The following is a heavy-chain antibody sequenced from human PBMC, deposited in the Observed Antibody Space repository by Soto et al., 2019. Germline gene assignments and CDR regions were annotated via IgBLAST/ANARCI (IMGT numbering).Heavy chain of an antibody. CDR3: TTTLRIAVAGRNYYGMDV. CDR2: IKSKTDGGTT. CDR1: GFTFSNAW. V-gene: IGHV3-15*07. Sequence: GGSLRLSCAASGFTFSNAWMNWVRQAPGKGLEWVGRIKSKTDGGTTDYAAPVKGRFTISRDDSKNTLYLQMNSLKTEDTAVYYCTTTLRIAVAGRNYYGMDVWGQGTTVTVSS. D-gene: IGHD6-19*01. J-gene: IGHJ6*02.